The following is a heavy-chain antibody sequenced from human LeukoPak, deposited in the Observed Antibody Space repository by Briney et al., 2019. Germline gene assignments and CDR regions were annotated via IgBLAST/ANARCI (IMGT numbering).Heavy chain of an antibody. J-gene: IGHJ4*02. D-gene: IGHD3-22*01. Sequence: SETLSLTCAVYGGAFTGYYWSWIRQPPGKGLEWIGEINHSGRTNYNPSLKSRVTISVDTSKSQFSLKMRSATAADTAVYYCARGPAYYYDSSGFSSRAYYFDQWGQGALVTVSS. V-gene: IGHV4-34*01. CDR2: INHSGRT. CDR3: ARGPAYYYDSSGFSSRAYYFDQ. CDR1: GGAFTGYY.